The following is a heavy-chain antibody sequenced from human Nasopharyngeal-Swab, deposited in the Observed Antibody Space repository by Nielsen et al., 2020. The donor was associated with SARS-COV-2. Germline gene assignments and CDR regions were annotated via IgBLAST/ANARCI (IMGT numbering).Heavy chain of an antibody. D-gene: IGHD4-17*01. J-gene: IGHJ4*02. Sequence: WIRQPPGKGVEWVAVISYDGSNKYYADSVKGRFTISRDNSKNTLYLQMNSLRAEDTAVYYCATTVTTLSGYWGQGTLVTVSS. CDR3: ATTVTTLSGY. V-gene: IGHV3-30*03. CDR2: ISYDGSNK.